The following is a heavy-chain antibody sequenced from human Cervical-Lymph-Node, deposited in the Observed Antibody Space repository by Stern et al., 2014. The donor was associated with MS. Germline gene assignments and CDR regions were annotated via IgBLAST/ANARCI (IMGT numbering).Heavy chain of an antibody. D-gene: IGHD2-2*01. CDR1: GGSISSGSYY. CDR3: ARELVVPAVLNWFDP. CDR2: INTIGSP. V-gene: IGHV4-61*02. J-gene: IGHJ5*02. Sequence: QVQLQESCPGLVKPSQTLSLTFTVYGGSISSGSYYWSWIRQPAGKGLEWIGGINTIGSPNYPPSLKSRVTIAVDPSKNQFSLKLSSVTAADTAVYYCARELVVPAVLNWFDPWGQGTLVTVSS.